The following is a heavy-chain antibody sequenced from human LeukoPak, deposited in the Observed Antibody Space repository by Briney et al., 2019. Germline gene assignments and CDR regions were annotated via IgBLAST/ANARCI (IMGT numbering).Heavy chain of an antibody. V-gene: IGHV3-21*01. CDR1: GFTFSTYS. CDR3: ARDTEWELMGSYYFDY. Sequence: GGSLRLPCAASGFTFSTYSMNWVRQAPGKGLEWVSSITSSSTYIYYADSVKGRFTISRDNAKNSLYLQMNSLRAEDTAVYYCARDTEWELMGSYYFDYWGQGTLVTVSS. D-gene: IGHD1-26*01. CDR2: ITSSSTYI. J-gene: IGHJ4*02.